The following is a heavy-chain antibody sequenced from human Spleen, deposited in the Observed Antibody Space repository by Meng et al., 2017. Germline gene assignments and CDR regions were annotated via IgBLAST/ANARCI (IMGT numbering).Heavy chain of an antibody. CDR2: IYASGIT. D-gene: IGHD3-22*01. J-gene: IGHJ4*01. CDR1: GDSINSGSHY. V-gene: IGHV4-61*02. CDR3: ARRFDSSAYFFDY. Sequence: QVQLQEAGPGLVKPSQTLSLTCSVSGDSINSGSHYWNWIRQPAGKGLEWIGRIYASGITKYNPSLKSRVTISVDTSKNLFSLKLSSVTAADTAVYYCARRFDSSAYFFDYWGHGTVVTVSS.